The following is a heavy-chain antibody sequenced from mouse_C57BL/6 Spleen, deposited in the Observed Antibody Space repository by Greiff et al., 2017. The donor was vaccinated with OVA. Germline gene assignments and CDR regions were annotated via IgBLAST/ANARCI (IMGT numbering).Heavy chain of an antibody. CDR2: IDPSDSET. CDR3: ARSGYYYGSSYVGYAMDY. Sequence: VQLQQPGAELVRPGSSVKLSCKASPYTFTSYRMHWVKQRPIQGLEWIGNIDPSDSETHYNQKFKDKATLTVDKSSSTAYMQLSSLTSEDSALYYCARSGYYYGSSYVGYAMDYWGQGTSVTVSS. CDR1: PYTFTSYR. J-gene: IGHJ4*01. D-gene: IGHD1-1*01. V-gene: IGHV1-52*01.